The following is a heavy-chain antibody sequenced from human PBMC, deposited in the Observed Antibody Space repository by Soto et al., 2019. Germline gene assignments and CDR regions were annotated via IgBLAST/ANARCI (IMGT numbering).Heavy chain of an antibody. Sequence: PGGSLRLSCVASGFTFNNYWMTWLRQAPGKGLEWVSYISSSGSTIYYADSVKGRFTISRDNAKNSLYLQMNSLRAEDTAVYYCARWAGNIVVVTRYSGMDVWGQGTTVTVSS. V-gene: IGHV3-48*04. CDR2: ISSSGSTI. D-gene: IGHD2-15*01. CDR1: GFTFNNYW. CDR3: ARWAGNIVVVTRYSGMDV. J-gene: IGHJ6*02.